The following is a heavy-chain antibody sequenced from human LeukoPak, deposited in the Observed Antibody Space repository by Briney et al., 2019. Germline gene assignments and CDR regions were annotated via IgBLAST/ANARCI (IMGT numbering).Heavy chain of an antibody. J-gene: IGHJ5*02. CDR1: GGSISSTSYH. Sequence: KPSETLSLTCTVSGGSISSTSYHWGWIRQPPGKGLDWIGTIYYSGTTYYNPSLKSRVTISADTSKNQFSLKLSSVIAADTAVYYCARVAAARTRWFDPWGQGTLVTASS. V-gene: IGHV4-39*01. CDR2: IYYSGTT. CDR3: ARVAAARTRWFDP. D-gene: IGHD6-13*01.